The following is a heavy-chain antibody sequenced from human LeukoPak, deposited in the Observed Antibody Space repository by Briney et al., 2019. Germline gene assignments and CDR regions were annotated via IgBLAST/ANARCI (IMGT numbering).Heavy chain of an antibody. CDR3: AKAKNVGTAMSDAFDI. D-gene: IGHD2-21*02. CDR2: ISYDGSNK. V-gene: IGHV3-30*18. Sequence: GGSLRRSCGASGFTFSSYGMHWVRQAPGKGLEWVAVISYDGSNKYYADSVKGRFTISRDNSKNTLYLQMNSLRAEDTAVYYCAKAKNVGTAMSDAFDIWGQGTMVTVSS. CDR1: GFTFSSYG. J-gene: IGHJ3*02.